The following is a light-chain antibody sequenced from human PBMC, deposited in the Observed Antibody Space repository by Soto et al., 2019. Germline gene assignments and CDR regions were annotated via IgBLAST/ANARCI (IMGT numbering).Light chain of an antibody. V-gene: IGKV1-39*01. CDR1: QGIRSA. CDR3: QQSYSTPA. CDR2: AAS. J-gene: IGKJ1*01. Sequence: IQVTQSPSSLSASVGDRVTITCRTSQGIRSALGWYQQKPGKAPKLLIYAASSLQSGVPSRFSGSGSGTDFTLTISSLQPEDFATYYCQQSYSTPAFGQGTKVDI.